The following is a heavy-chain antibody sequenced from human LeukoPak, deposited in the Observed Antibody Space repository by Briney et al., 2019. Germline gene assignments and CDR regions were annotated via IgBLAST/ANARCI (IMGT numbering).Heavy chain of an antibody. CDR2: IYYSGST. CDR1: GGSISSSSYY. Sequence: SETLSLTCTVSGGSISSSSYYWGWIRQPPGKGLEWIGSIYYSGSTYYSPSLKSRVTISVDTSKNQFSLKLSSVTAADTAVYYCARGVPLRAFDIWGQGTMVTVSS. D-gene: IGHD3-16*01. V-gene: IGHV4-39*01. CDR3: ARGVPLRAFDI. J-gene: IGHJ3*02.